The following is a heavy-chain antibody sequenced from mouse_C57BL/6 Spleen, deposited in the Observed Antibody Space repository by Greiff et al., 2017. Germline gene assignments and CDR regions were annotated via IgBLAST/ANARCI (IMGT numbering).Heavy chain of an antibody. CDR3: EEWGVTTHAMDY. Sequence: QVQLKQPGAELVKPGASVKLSCKASGYTFTSYWMQWVKQRPGQGLEWIGEIYPSDSYTNYNQKFKGKATLPIATSSSTAYMKLSSLTAEDSAVYYWEEWGVTTHAMDYWGQGTSVTVSS. CDR2: IYPSDSYT. V-gene: IGHV1-50*01. D-gene: IGHD2-12*01. J-gene: IGHJ4*01. CDR1: GYTFTSYW.